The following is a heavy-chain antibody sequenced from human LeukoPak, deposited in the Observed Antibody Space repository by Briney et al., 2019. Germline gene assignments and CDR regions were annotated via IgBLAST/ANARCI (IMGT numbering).Heavy chain of an antibody. CDR3: ARHIDCSGGSCYLISYAFDI. V-gene: IGHV1-2*02. Sequence: ASVKVSCKASGYTFTGYYMHWVRQAPGQGLEWMGWINPNSGGTNYAQKFQGRVTMTRDTSISTAYMELSRLRSDDTAVYYCARHIDCSGGSCYLISYAFDIWGQGTMVTVSS. CDR1: GYTFTGYY. CDR2: INPNSGGT. J-gene: IGHJ3*02. D-gene: IGHD2-15*01.